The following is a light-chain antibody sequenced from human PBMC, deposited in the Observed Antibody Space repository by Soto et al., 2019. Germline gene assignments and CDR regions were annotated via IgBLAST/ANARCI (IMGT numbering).Light chain of an antibody. Sequence: DILLTQSPVTLSLSPGERASLSCRASQSVSSSCLAWYQQKPGQAPRLLIYGASSRATGIPDRFSGSGSGTDFTLTISRLEPEDFAVYYCQQYGSSPRTFGQGTKVDIK. CDR1: QSVSSSC. V-gene: IGKV3-20*01. CDR3: QQYGSSPRT. J-gene: IGKJ1*01. CDR2: GAS.